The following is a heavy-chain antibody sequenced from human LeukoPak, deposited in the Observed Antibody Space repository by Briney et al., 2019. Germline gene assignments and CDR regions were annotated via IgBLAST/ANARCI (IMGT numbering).Heavy chain of an antibody. CDR1: GFTFSSYA. V-gene: IGHV3-23*01. Sequence: GGSLRLSCAASGFTFSSYAMSWVRQAPGKGLEWVSAISGSGGSTYYADSVKGRFTISRDNSKNTPYLQMNSLRAEDTAVYYCAKVTRITMIVVVITTSVYFDYWGQGTLVTVSS. J-gene: IGHJ4*02. D-gene: IGHD3-22*01. CDR3: AKVTRITMIVVVITTSVYFDY. CDR2: ISGSGGST.